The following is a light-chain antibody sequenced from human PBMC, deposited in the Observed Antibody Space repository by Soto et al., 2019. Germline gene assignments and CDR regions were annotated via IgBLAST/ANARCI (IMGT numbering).Light chain of an antibody. V-gene: IGKV3-15*01. Sequence: IMMNKSPPTLSMPQGEKATVSCRASQSINNKLVWYQQKPGQPPRLLIYGASTRAPDISVKFSGGGSGTEFALTISSLQSEDFAVYYCQQYNDWPRTFGRGTKVAIK. CDR1: QSINNK. CDR3: QQYNDWPRT. J-gene: IGKJ4*01. CDR2: GAS.